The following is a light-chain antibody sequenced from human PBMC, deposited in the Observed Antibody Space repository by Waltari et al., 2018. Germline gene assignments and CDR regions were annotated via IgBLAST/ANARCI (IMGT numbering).Light chain of an antibody. CDR2: KAS. CDR1: HRINIW. Sequence: IQVIQSPSTLSASVGDTVTISCRVSHRINIWLAWYQQKPGKAPKLLIKKASTLEDGAPSRFSGSGSGTELTLTIKSLQPDDFGTYFCQQFDTDVTFGQGTKVEI. J-gene: IGKJ2*01. CDR3: QQFDTDVT. V-gene: IGKV1-5*01.